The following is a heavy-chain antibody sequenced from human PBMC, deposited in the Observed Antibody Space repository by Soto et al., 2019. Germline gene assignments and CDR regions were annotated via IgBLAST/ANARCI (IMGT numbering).Heavy chain of an antibody. Sequence: ASVKVSCKASGYTFTSYGISWVRQAPGQGLEWMGWISAYNGNTNYAQKLQGRVTMTTDTSTSTAYMELRSLRSDDTAVDYCAREQEVLAAMVEYYYYGMDVWGQGTTVTVSS. J-gene: IGHJ6*02. CDR2: ISAYNGNT. D-gene: IGHD5-18*01. CDR1: GYTFTSYG. V-gene: IGHV1-18*01. CDR3: AREQEVLAAMVEYYYYGMDV.